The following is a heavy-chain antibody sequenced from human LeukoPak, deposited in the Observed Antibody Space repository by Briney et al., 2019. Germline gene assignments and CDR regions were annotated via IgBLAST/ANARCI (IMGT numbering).Heavy chain of an antibody. V-gene: IGHV1-69*13. CDR2: IIPIFGTA. CDR3: ARDLVGAYSFDY. CDR1: GGTFSSYA. Sequence: SVKVSCKASGGTFSSYAISWVRQAPGQGLEWMGGIIPIFGTANYAQKFQGRVTITADESTSTAYMELSSLRSEDTAVYYCARDLVGAYSFDYWGQGTLVTVSS. D-gene: IGHD1-26*01. J-gene: IGHJ4*02.